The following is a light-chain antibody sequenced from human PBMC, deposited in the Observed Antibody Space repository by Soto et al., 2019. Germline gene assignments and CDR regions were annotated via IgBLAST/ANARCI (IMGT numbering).Light chain of an antibody. J-gene: IGKJ2*01. CDR2: GTS. V-gene: IGKV3-15*01. CDR1: QNVGSN. CDR3: QQYNNWPYT. Sequence: EIVMTQSPVTLSVSPGERAALSCRASQNVGSNFAWYQQRPGKAPRALIYGTSTRATGVPARFSGSGSGTDFTLTISSLQSEDFAVYYCQQYNNWPYTFGQGTRLEIK.